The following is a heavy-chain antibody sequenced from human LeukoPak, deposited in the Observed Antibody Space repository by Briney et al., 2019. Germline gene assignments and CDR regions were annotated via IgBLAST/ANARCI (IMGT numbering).Heavy chain of an antibody. V-gene: IGHV3-7*03. Sequence: GGSLRLSCAASGFTFSRHWMTWVRQAPGKGLEWVASIKQGGSEKYYADAVKGRCTISRDNSKNTLYLQMNSLRAEDTAVYYCAKGLGITAAGVDYWGQGTLVTVSS. CDR2: IKQGGSEK. D-gene: IGHD6-13*01. CDR3: AKGLGITAAGVDY. CDR1: GFTFSRHW. J-gene: IGHJ4*02.